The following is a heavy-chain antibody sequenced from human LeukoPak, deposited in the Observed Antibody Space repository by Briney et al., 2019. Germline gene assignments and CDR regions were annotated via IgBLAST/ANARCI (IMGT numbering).Heavy chain of an antibody. D-gene: IGHD3-10*01. CDR2: IYYSGST. J-gene: IGHJ4*02. CDR3: ARDRGSGSIFDY. Sequence: SETLSLTCTVSGGSISSYYWSWIRQPPGKGLESIGYIYYSGSTNYNPSLKSRVTISVDMSKNQFSLKLSSVTAADTAVYYCARDRGSGSIFDYWGQGTLVTVSS. V-gene: IGHV4-59*01. CDR1: GGSISSYY.